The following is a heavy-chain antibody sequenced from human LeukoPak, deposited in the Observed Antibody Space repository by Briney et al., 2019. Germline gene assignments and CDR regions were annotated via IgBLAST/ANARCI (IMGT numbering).Heavy chain of an antibody. CDR3: ARGLTYYFDSSGYYVTDAFDI. J-gene: IGHJ3*02. V-gene: IGHV4-59*01. Sequence: PSETLSLTCTVSGGSISSYYWSWIRQPPGKGLEWIGYIYYSGSTNYNPSLKSRVTISVDTSKNQFSLKLTSVTAADTAVYYCARGLTYYFDSSGYYVTDAFDIWGQGTMVTVSS. D-gene: IGHD3-22*01. CDR2: IYYSGST. CDR1: GGSISSYY.